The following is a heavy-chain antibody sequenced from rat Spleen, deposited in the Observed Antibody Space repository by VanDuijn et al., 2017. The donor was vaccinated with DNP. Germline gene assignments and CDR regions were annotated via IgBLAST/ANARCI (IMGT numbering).Heavy chain of an antibody. CDR1: GFTFSYYW. J-gene: IGHJ4*01. CDR2: ITSGAGTT. CDR3: TRVGDLHDGGDGDALDA. Sequence: EVQLVESGGDLVQPGGSLKLSCVASGFTFSYYWMTWIRQVPGKGLEWIASITSGAGTTSYADSVKGRVTVSRDYAGNTLYLQMNRLRSEDTATYYCTRVGDLHDGGDGDALDAWGQGTSVTVSS. V-gene: IGHV5-31*01. D-gene: IGHD1-12*02.